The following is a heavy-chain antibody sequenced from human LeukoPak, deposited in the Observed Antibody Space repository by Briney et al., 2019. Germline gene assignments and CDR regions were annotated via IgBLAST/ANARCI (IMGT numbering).Heavy chain of an antibody. Sequence: GGSLRLSCAASGFTFSSYWMSWVRQAPGEGLEWVANIKQDGSEKYYVDSVKGRFTISRDNAKNSLYLQMNSLRAEDTAVYYCARGSSSWYHSVNDYWGQGTLVTVSS. CDR3: ARGSSSWYHSVNDY. V-gene: IGHV3-7*04. CDR1: GFTFSSYW. D-gene: IGHD6-13*01. J-gene: IGHJ4*02. CDR2: IKQDGSEK.